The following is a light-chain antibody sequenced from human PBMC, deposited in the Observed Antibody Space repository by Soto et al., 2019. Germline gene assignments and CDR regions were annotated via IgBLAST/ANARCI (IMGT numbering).Light chain of an antibody. Sequence: QSVLTQPPSVSGAPGQRVTISCTGSSSNIGTDYDVHWYQQLPGTAPKLLIYGNTNRPSGVPDRFSGSKSGTSASPTITGLQAEDEADYYCQSYDSSLSGYVFGTGTKLTVL. CDR1: SSNIGTDYD. J-gene: IGLJ1*01. CDR2: GNT. V-gene: IGLV1-40*01. CDR3: QSYDSSLSGYV.